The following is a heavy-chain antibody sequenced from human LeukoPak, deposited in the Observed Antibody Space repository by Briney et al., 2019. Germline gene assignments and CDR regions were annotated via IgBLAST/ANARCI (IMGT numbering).Heavy chain of an antibody. CDR1: GGSVSSGSYY. Sequence: PSETLSLTCTVSGGSVSSGSYYWSWIRQPPGKGLEWIGYIYYSGSTNYNPSLKSRVTISVDTSKNQFSLKLSSVTAADTAVYYCASWGMDYYDSSGYRWGQGTLVTVSS. D-gene: IGHD3-22*01. J-gene: IGHJ4*02. CDR3: ASWGMDYYDSSGYR. CDR2: IYYSGST. V-gene: IGHV4-61*01.